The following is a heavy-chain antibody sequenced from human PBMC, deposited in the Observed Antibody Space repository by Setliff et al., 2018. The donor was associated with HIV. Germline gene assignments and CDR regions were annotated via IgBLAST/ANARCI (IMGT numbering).Heavy chain of an antibody. CDR1: GYPFTSYG. D-gene: IGHD4-4*01. J-gene: IGHJ3*02. V-gene: IGHV1-18*01. CDR2: ISAYNGNT. CDR3: ARDVDYTDAFDI. Sequence: ASVKVSCKASGYPFTSYGISWVRQAPGQGREWMGWISAYNGNTNYAQKLHGRVTMTTDTSTSTAYMELRSLRSDDTAVYYCARDVDYTDAFDIWGQGTMVTVSS.